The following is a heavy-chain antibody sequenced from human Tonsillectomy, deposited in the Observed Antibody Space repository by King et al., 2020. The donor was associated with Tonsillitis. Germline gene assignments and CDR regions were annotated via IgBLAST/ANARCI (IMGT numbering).Heavy chain of an antibody. D-gene: IGHD2-15*01. Sequence: VQLVQSGAEVKKPGSSVKVSCTASGGIFSSYAISWVRQAPGQGLEWMGGIIPTLGTTNYVQKFQGRVTISADESTSTAYMELSSLRSEDTAVYYWARDGLVVADTTYYYGMDVWGQGTTVTVSS. J-gene: IGHJ6*02. CDR2: IIPTLGTT. V-gene: IGHV1-69*01. CDR3: ARDGLVVADTTYYYGMDV. CDR1: GGIFSSYA.